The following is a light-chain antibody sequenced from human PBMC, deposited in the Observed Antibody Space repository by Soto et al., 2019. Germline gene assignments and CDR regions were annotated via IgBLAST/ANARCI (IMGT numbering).Light chain of an antibody. CDR1: QSVSND. J-gene: IGKJ4*01. CDR2: GAS. CDR3: QRYNSWPLG. Sequence: EKVMTQSPATLSLSPGERATVSCRASQSVSNDLAWYQQKPGQAPRLLIYGASTRATGIPARFSGSGSGTEFTITISRLQAEYFAFYYCQRYNSWPLGFGGGTKVEIK. V-gene: IGKV3D-15*01.